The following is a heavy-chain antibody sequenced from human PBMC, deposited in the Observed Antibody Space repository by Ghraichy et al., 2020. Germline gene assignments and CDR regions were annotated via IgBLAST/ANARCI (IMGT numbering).Heavy chain of an antibody. V-gene: IGHV5-51*01. J-gene: IGHJ4*02. CDR1: GYSFTSYW. CDR2: IYPGDSDT. CDR3: ARRDSSGYYPSLYYFDY. D-gene: IGHD3-22*01. Sequence: GESLNISCKGSGYSFTSYWIGWVRQMPGKGLEWMGIIYPGDSDTRYSPSFQGQVTISADKSISTAYLQWSSLKASDTAMYYCARRDSSGYYPSLYYFDYWGQGTLVTVSS.